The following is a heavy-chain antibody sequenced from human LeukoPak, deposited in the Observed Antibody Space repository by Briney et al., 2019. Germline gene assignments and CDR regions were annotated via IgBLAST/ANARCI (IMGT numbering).Heavy chain of an antibody. CDR2: INHNGNVN. CDR1: GFTFGSYW. Sequence: GGSLRLSFAASGFTFGSYWMNWARQAPGKGLEWVASINHNGNVNYYVDSVKGRFTISRDNAKNSLYLQMSNLRAEDTAVYFCARGGGLDVWGQGATVTVSS. D-gene: IGHD3-16*01. CDR3: ARGGGLDV. J-gene: IGHJ6*02. V-gene: IGHV3-7*03.